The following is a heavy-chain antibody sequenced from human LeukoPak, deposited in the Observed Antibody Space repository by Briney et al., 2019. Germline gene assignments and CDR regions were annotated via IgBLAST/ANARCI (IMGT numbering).Heavy chain of an antibody. Sequence: ASVKVSCKASGYTFTGYYLHWVRQAPGQGLEWMGWINPNSGGTNYAQKFQGRVTMTRDTSISTAYMELSRLRSDDTALYYCAREGMGGTTLFDYWGQGTLVTASS. D-gene: IGHD1-26*01. J-gene: IGHJ4*02. V-gene: IGHV1-2*02. CDR3: AREGMGGTTLFDY. CDR1: GYTFTGYY. CDR2: INPNSGGT.